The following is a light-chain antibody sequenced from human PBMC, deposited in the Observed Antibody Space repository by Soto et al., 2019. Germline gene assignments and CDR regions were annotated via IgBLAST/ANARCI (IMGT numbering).Light chain of an antibody. Sequence: QSALTQPASVSGSPGQSITISCTGTSSDVGGYNYVSWYQQHPGKAPKLMIYDVSNRPSGVSNRFSGSKSGNTASLTISGLQAEDEAYSYCKSYTRSSTPYVFGTGTKLTVL. CDR1: SSDVGGYNY. CDR2: DVS. CDR3: KSYTRSSTPYV. J-gene: IGLJ1*01. V-gene: IGLV2-14*01.